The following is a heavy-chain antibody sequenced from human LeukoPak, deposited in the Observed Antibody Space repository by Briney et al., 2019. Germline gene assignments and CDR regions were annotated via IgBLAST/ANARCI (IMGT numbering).Heavy chain of an antibody. CDR1: GGSFSTYY. CDR3: AIAAGYHAY. CDR2: INHSGST. D-gene: IGHD5-18*01. J-gene: IGHJ4*02. Sequence: SETLSLTCAVYGGSFSTYYWSWIRQPPGKGLEWIGEINHSGSTNYNPSLKSRVPISVDTSKNQFSLNLISVPAADTAVYYCAIAAGYHAYWGQGTPVTVSS. V-gene: IGHV4-34*01.